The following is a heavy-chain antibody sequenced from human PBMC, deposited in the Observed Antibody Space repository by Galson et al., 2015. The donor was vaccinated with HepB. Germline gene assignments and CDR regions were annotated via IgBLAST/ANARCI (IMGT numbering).Heavy chain of an antibody. CDR1: GGSFRDYY. J-gene: IGHJ6*02. Sequence: ETLSLTCAVYGGSFRDYYWSWIRQTPGKRLEWIGEINHHGTTKYNASLKSRVTISIDTRKNQFSLKMRSVTAADTAVYYCARVQVRGFFTLYYDGLDVWGQGTTVIVSS. CDR2: INHHGTT. D-gene: IGHD3-10*01. CDR3: ARVQVRGFFTLYYDGLDV. V-gene: IGHV4-34*01.